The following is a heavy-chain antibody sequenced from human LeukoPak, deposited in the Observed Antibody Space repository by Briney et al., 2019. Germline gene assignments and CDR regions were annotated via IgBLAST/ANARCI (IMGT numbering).Heavy chain of an antibody. D-gene: IGHD2-15*01. CDR1: GGSISSGGYS. CDR3: ARGGCSGGSCSDY. Sequence: MPSETLSLTCAVSGGSISSGGYSWSWIRQPPGKGLEWIGEINHSGSTNYNPSLKSRVTISVDTSKNQFSLKLSSVTAADTAVYYCARGGCSGGSCSDYWGQGTLVTVSS. V-gene: IGHV4-34*01. J-gene: IGHJ4*02. CDR2: INHSGST.